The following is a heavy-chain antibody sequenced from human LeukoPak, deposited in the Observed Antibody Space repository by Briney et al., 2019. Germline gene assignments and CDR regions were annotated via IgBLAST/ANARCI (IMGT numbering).Heavy chain of an antibody. CDR3: ARPARYYYDSSGYYLDY. V-gene: IGHV1-2*06. CDR1: GYTFTGYY. Sequence: AXVKVSCKASGYTFTGYYMHWVRQAPGQGLEWMGRINPNSGGTNYAQKFQGRVTMTRDTSISTAYMELSRLRSDDTAVYYCARPARYYYDSSGYYLDYWGQGTLVTVSS. J-gene: IGHJ4*02. CDR2: INPNSGGT. D-gene: IGHD3-22*01.